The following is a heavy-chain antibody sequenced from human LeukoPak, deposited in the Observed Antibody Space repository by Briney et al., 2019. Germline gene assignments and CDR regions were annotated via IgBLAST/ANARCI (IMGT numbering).Heavy chain of an antibody. J-gene: IGHJ6*03. V-gene: IGHV1-8*03. CDR1: GYTFTSYD. D-gene: IGHD4/OR15-4a*01. Sequence: ASVKVSCKASGYTFTSYDINWMRQATGQGLEWMGWMNPNSGNTGYAQKFQGRVTITRNTSISTAYMELSSLRSEDTAVYYCARYGGPTYYYYYYMDVWGKGTTVTISS. CDR3: ARYGGPTYYYYYYMDV. CDR2: MNPNSGNT.